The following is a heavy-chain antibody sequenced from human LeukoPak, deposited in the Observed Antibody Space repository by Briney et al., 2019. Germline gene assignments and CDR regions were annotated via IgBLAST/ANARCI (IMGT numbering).Heavy chain of an antibody. Sequence: GGSLRLSRAVSGFTFSNYAMHWVRQAPGKGLEWVAVISYDGSNKYYADSLKGRFTISRDNSKNTLYLQMNSLRAEDTAVYFCARDPLLSHQRGYFDSWGQGTLVTVSS. CDR1: GFTFSNYA. D-gene: IGHD3-10*01. CDR2: ISYDGSNK. J-gene: IGHJ4*02. V-gene: IGHV3-30-3*01. CDR3: ARDPLLSHQRGYFDS.